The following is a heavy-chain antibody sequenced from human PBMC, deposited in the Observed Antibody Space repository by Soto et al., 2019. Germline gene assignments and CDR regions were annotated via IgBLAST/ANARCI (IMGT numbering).Heavy chain of an antibody. CDR3: ARVVYSSGYVAGGMDV. Sequence: EVQLVESEGGLVKPGGSLRLSCAASEFIFSTYSMNWVRQAPGKGLEWVSSISSSSTYIYYADSVKGRFTISRDNAKNSLYLQMNGLRAEDTAVYYCARVVYSSGYVAGGMDVWGQGTTVTVSS. CDR1: EFIFSTYS. V-gene: IGHV3-21*01. D-gene: IGHD5-18*01. J-gene: IGHJ6*02. CDR2: ISSSSTYI.